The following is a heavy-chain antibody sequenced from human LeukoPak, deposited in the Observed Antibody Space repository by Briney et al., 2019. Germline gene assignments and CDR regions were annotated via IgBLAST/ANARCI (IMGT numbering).Heavy chain of an antibody. CDR2: IYSGGST. D-gene: IGHD3-10*01. V-gene: IGHV3-53*01. Sequence: GGSLRLSCAASGFTVSSNYMSWVRKAQGKGLEWVSVIYSGGSTYYADSVKGRFTISRDNSKNTLYLQMNSLRAEDTAVYYCAPTMVRGVIDYWGQGTLVTVSS. CDR1: GFTVSSNY. CDR3: APTMVRGVIDY. J-gene: IGHJ4*02.